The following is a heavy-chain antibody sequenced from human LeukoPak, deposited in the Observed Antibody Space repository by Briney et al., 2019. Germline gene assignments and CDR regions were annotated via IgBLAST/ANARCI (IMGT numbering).Heavy chain of an antibody. D-gene: IGHD2-2*01. CDR1: GFTVSSNY. J-gene: IGHJ4*02. V-gene: IGHV3-66*01. Sequence: PGGSLRLSCAASGFTVSSNYMSWVRQAPGKGLEWVSVICSGGSTYYADSVKGRFTISRDNSKNTLYLQMNSLRAEDTAVYYCAKDRDPATIVISYFDYWGQGTLVTVSS. CDR3: AKDRDPATIVISYFDY. CDR2: ICSGGST.